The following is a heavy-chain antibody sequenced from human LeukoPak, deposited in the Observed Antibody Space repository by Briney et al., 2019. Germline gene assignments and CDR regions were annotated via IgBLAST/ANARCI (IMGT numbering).Heavy chain of an antibody. CDR1: GGTFSSYA. CDR2: IIPIFGTA. D-gene: IGHD3-16*01. CDR3: ARDLGPATYDY. V-gene: IGHV1-69*01. Sequence: GASVKVSCKASGGTFSSYAISWVRQAPGQGLEWMGGIIPIFGTANYAQKFQGRVTITADESTSTAYMELRSLRSDDTAVYYCARDLGPATYDYWGQETLVTVSS. J-gene: IGHJ4*02.